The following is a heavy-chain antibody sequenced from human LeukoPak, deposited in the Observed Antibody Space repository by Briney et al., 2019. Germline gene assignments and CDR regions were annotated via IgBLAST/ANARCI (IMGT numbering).Heavy chain of an antibody. Sequence: GGSLRLSCAASGLTVSSNCMSWVRQAPGKGLEWVSFIYSGGNTYYADSVKGRFTISRDNSKNTLYLQMNSLRAEDTAVYYCAKLTDYEDAFDIWGQGTMVTVSS. CDR2: IYSGGNT. CDR3: AKLTDYEDAFDI. J-gene: IGHJ3*02. D-gene: IGHD4-17*01. CDR1: GLTVSSNC. V-gene: IGHV3-53*05.